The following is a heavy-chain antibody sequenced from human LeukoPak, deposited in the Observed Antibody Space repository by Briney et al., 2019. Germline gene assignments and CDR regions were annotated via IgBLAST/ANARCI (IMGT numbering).Heavy chain of an antibody. CDR1: GFTFSSYS. CDR3: ARSTQPNDLWSGYFRLLGYYYYMDV. J-gene: IGHJ6*03. CDR2: ISSSSSYI. Sequence: GGSLRLSCAASGFTFSSYSMNWLRQPPGKGLEWVSSISSSSSYIYYADSVKGRFTICRDKGRNVLYLQMNSLRAEDTAVYYCARSTQPNDLWSGYFRLLGYYYYMDVWGKGTTVTVSS. D-gene: IGHD3-3*01. V-gene: IGHV3-21*01.